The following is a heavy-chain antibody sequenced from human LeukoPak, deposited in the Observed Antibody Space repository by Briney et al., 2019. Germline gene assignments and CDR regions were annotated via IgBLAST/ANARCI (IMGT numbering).Heavy chain of an antibody. J-gene: IGHJ4*02. Sequence: GGSLRLSCAASRFTFSSYWMHWVRQAPGKGLVWVSRINSDGSSTSYADSVKGRFTISRDNAKNTLYLQMNSLRAEDTAVYYCARGRFLEWFLIDYWGQGTLVTVSS. D-gene: IGHD3-3*01. V-gene: IGHV3-74*01. CDR1: RFTFSSYW. CDR3: ARGRFLEWFLIDY. CDR2: INSDGSST.